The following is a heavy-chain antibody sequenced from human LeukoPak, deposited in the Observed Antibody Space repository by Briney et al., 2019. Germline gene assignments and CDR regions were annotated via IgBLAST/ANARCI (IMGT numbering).Heavy chain of an antibody. V-gene: IGHV3-48*01. D-gene: IGHD3-10*01. Sequence: GGSLRLSCAASGFTFSSYSMNWVRQAPGKGLEWVSYISSSSSTIYYADSVKGRFTISRDNAKNSLYLQMNSLRAEDTAVYYCASFGWFDPWGQGTLVTVSS. CDR1: GFTFSSYS. J-gene: IGHJ5*02. CDR2: ISSSSSTI. CDR3: ASFGWFDP.